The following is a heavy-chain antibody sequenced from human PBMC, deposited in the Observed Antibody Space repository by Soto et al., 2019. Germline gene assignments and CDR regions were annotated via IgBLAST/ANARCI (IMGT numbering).Heavy chain of an antibody. Sequence: ASVKVSCKVSGYTLTELSMHWVRQAPVKGLEWMGGFDPEDGETIYAQKFQGRVTMTEDTSTDTAYMELSSLRSEDTAVYYCATFGAKYCSSTSCYNELDYWGQGTLVTVSS. D-gene: IGHD2-2*02. CDR1: GYTLTELS. CDR3: ATFGAKYCSSTSCYNELDY. J-gene: IGHJ4*02. V-gene: IGHV1-24*01. CDR2: FDPEDGET.